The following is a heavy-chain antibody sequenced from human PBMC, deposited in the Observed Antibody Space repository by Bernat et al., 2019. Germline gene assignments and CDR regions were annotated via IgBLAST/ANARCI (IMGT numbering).Heavy chain of an antibody. CDR2: ISYDGSNK. V-gene: IGHV3-30*01. J-gene: IGHJ4*02. CDR1: GFTFSSYA. D-gene: IGHD6-19*01. Sequence: QVQLVESGGGVVQPGRSLRLSCAASGFTFSSYAMHWVRQAPGKGLEWVAVISYDGSNKYYADSVKGRFTISRDNSKNTLYLQMNSLRAEDTAVYYCAKIAVAGPRDYWGQGTLVTVSS. CDR3: AKIAVAGPRDY.